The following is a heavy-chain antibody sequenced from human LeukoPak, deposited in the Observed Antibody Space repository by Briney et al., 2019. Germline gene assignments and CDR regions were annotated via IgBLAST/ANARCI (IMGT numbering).Heavy chain of an antibody. D-gene: IGHD3-10*02. CDR1: GGSFSGYY. J-gene: IGHJ6*04. CDR2: INHSGST. V-gene: IGHV4-34*01. CDR3: ARIVFGELLSGRYYYYGMDV. Sequence: SETLSLTCAVYGGSFSGYYWSWIRQPPGKGLEWIGEINHSGSTNYNPSPKRRVTISVDTSKNQFSLKLSSVTGADTAVYYCARIVFGELLSGRYYYYGMDVWGKGTTVTVSS.